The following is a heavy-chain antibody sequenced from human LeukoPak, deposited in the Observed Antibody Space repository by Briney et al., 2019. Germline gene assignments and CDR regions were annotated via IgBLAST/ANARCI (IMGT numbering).Heavy chain of an antibody. CDR3: ARDLGPGSSWYYYYGMDV. CDR2: INPNSGGT. V-gene: IGHV1-2*04. D-gene: IGHD6-13*01. Sequence: VSVKVSCKASGYTFTGYYMHWVRQAPGQGLEWMGWINPNSGGTNYAQKFQGWVTMTRDTSISTAYMELSRLRSDDTAVYYCARDLGPGSSWYYYYGMDVWGQGTTVTVSS. CDR1: GYTFTGYY. J-gene: IGHJ6*02.